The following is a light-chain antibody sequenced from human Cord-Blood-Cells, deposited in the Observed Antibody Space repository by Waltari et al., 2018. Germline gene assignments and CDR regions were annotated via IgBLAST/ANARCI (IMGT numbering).Light chain of an antibody. CDR3: QQDYNLPYT. CDR2: GAS. V-gene: IGKV3D-7*01. CDR1: QSVSSSY. Sequence: EIVMTQSPATLSLSPGERATLSCRASQSVSSSYLSWYQQKPGQAPRLLIYGASTRATGIPARFSCSGAGTDFTLTISSRQPDDFAVYYCQQDYNLPYTFGQGTKLEIK. J-gene: IGKJ2*01.